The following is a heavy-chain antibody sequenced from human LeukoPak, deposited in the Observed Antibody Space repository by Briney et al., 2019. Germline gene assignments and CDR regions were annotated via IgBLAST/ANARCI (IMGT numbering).Heavy chain of an antibody. CDR2: IYSGGST. J-gene: IGHJ4*02. CDR1: GFTVSSNY. CDR3: ARRVGATSRAFDY. V-gene: IGHV3-66*02. D-gene: IGHD1-26*01. Sequence: GGSLRLSCAASGFTVSSNYMSWVRQAPGKGLECVSVIYSGGSTYYADSVKGRFTISRDNSKNTLYLRMNGLRAEDTAVYYCARRVGATSRAFDYWGQGTLVTVSS.